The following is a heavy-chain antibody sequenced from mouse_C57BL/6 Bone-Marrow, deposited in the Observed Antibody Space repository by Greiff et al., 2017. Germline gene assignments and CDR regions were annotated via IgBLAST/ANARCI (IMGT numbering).Heavy chain of an antibody. CDR3: ARRANWEDY. V-gene: IGHV1-19*01. CDR1: GYTFTDYY. Sequence: VQLKESGPVLVKPGASVKMSCKASGYTFTDYYMNWVKQSHGKSLEWIGVINPYNGGTSYNQKFKGKATLTVDKSSSTAYMELNSLTSEDSAVYYCARRANWEDYWGQGTTLTVSS. J-gene: IGHJ2*01. CDR2: INPYNGGT. D-gene: IGHD4-1*01.